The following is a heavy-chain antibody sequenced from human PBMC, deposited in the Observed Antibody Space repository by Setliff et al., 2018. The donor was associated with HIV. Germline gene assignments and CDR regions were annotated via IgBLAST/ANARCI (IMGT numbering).Heavy chain of an antibody. V-gene: IGHV4-38-2*02. CDR1: GYSISSGYY. Sequence: PSETLSLTCAVSGYSISSGYYWGWIRQPPGKGLEWIGSIYHSGSTYYNPSLKSRVTISLDTSKNQFSLKLSSVTAADMAVYYCARDIQAAGTGWFDPWGQGTLVTVSS. J-gene: IGHJ5*02. D-gene: IGHD6-13*01. CDR3: ARDIQAAGTGWFDP. CDR2: IYHSGST.